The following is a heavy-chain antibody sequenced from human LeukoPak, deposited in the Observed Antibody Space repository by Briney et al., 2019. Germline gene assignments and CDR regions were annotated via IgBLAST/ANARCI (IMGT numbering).Heavy chain of an antibody. D-gene: IGHD6-13*01. V-gene: IGHV3-53*01. CDR2: IYSGDSA. Sequence: GGSLRLSCAASGFTVSNNFMTWVRQAPGKGLEWVSVIYSGDSAYYADSVKGRFTISRDNSKNTLYLQMNSLRADDMAVYYCARGSDSSRWYRGQGTLVTVSS. J-gene: IGHJ4*02. CDR3: ARGSDSSRWY. CDR1: GFTVSNNF.